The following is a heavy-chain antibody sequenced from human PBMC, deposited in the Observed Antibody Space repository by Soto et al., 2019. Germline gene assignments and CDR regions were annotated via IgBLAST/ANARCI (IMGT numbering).Heavy chain of an antibody. J-gene: IGHJ6*02. V-gene: IGHV4-59*01. D-gene: IGHD4-17*01. CDR1: GGSISSYY. CDR3: ARGATTGGMDV. Sequence: QVQLQESGPGLVKPSETLSLTCTVSGGSISSYYWSWIRQPPGKGLEWIGYIYYSGSTNYNPSLKSRVTISVDTSKNQFSLKLSSVTAADTAVYYCARGATTGGMDVWGQGTTVTVSS. CDR2: IYYSGST.